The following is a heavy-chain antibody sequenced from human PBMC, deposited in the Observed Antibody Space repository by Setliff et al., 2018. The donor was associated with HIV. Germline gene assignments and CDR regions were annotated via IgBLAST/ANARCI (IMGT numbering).Heavy chain of an antibody. CDR2: ISWNSGRI. CDR3: ARSVIGYYYYGMDV. J-gene: IGHJ6*02. CDR1: GFIFDDYA. V-gene: IGHV3-9*03. D-gene: IGHD3-10*01. Sequence: GGSLRLSCAASGFIFDDYAMYWVRQAPGKGLEWVSGISWNSGRIVYADSVKGRFTISRDNAKKSLYLQMNSLRAEDMAVYYCARSVIGYYYYGMDVWGQGTLVTVSS.